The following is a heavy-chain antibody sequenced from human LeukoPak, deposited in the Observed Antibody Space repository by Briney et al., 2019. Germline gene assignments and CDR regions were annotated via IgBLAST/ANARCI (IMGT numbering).Heavy chain of an antibody. V-gene: IGHV3-30*18. D-gene: IGHD3-3*01. CDR3: AKGYDLWSGYSDF. CDR1: GFTFRSYG. CDR2: ISYDGSNQ. J-gene: IGHJ4*02. Sequence: GGSLRLSCAASGFTFRSYGMPWVRQAPGKGLEWVAVISYDGSNQYYADSVKGRFTISRDNSKNTLYLQTNSLRPEDTAEYYCAKGYDLWSGYSDFWGQGTLVTVSS.